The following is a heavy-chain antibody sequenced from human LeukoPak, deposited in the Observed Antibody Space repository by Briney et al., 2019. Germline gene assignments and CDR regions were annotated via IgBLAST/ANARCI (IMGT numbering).Heavy chain of an antibody. CDR3: ASHNDYGEPLIGAFDI. J-gene: IGHJ3*02. CDR2: IYHSGST. V-gene: IGHV4-4*02. D-gene: IGHD4-17*01. CDR1: GGSISSSNW. Sequence: SGTLSLTCAVSGGSISSSNWWSWVRQPPGKGLEWIGEIYHSGSTNYNPSLKSRVTISVDKSKNQFSLKLSSVTAADTAVYYCASHNDYGEPLIGAFDIWGQGTMVTVSS.